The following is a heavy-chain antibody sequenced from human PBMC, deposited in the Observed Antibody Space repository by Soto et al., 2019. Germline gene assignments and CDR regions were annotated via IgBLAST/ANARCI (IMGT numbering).Heavy chain of an antibody. Sequence: ASVKVSCKASGYTFTDYYMHWVRRAPGQGLEWMGWINPNSGGTNYVQKFQGWVTMTRDTSISTAYMELSRLRSDDTAVYCCARVGTSGTYYDAFDIWGQGTMVTVSS. D-gene: IGHD1-26*01. CDR3: ARVGTSGTYYDAFDI. V-gene: IGHV1-2*04. CDR2: INPNSGGT. CDR1: GYTFTDYY. J-gene: IGHJ3*02.